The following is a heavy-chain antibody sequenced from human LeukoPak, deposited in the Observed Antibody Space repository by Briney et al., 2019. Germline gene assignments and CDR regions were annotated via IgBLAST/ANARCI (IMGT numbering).Heavy chain of an antibody. D-gene: IGHD2-15*01. CDR1: GFTFSRYA. CDR2: ISGSGGST. V-gene: IGHV3-23*01. CDR3: AKVAVLGYCSSGSCYSDFDY. J-gene: IGHJ4*02. Sequence: GGSPRLSCAASGFTFSRYAMTWVRQAPGKGLEWVLGISGSGGSTYYADSVKGRFTISRDNSKNTLYLQMNSLRAEDTAVYYCAKVAVLGYCSSGSCYSDFDYWGQGTLVSVST.